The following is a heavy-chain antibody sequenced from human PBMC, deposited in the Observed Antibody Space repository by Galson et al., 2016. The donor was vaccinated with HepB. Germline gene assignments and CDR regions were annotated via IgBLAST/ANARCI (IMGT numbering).Heavy chain of an antibody. Sequence: SLRLSCAASGFTFSSYSMNWVRQAPGKGLEWVSSISSSSVYIYHADSVKGRFTISRDNAKNSLYLQMNSLRAEDTAVYYCARQDYGDYGYYYYGLAVWGQGTTVTVSS. CDR3: ARQDYGDYGYYYYGLAV. D-gene: IGHD4-17*01. J-gene: IGHJ6*02. CDR2: ISSSSVYI. CDR1: GFTFSSYS. V-gene: IGHV3-21*01.